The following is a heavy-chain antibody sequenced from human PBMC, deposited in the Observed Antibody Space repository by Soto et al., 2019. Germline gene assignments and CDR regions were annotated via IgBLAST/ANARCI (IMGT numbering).Heavy chain of an antibody. V-gene: IGHV4-34*01. D-gene: IGHD2-15*01. J-gene: IGHJ4*02. CDR3: ARGLIRWGASQGIG. CDR2: INHSGST. Sequence: SETLSLTCAVYGGSFSGYYWSWIRQPPGKGLEWIGEINHSGSTNYNPSLKSRVTISVDTSKNQFSLKLSSVTAADTAVYYCARGLIRWGASQGIGWGQGTLVTVSS. CDR1: GGSFSGYY.